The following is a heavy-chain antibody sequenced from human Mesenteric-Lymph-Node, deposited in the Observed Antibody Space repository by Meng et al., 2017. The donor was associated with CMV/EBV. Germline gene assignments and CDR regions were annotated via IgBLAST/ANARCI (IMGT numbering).Heavy chain of an antibody. J-gene: IGHJ2*01. CDR1: GLTFSSHW. V-gene: IGHV3-74*01. CDR3: ARVNVIRGGNSWWYFDL. D-gene: IGHD4-23*01. Sequence: GGSLRLSCAADGLTFSSHWMHWVRQSPGKGLVWVSGVGRDGSSTIYADSVRGRFTISRDNAKNTLCLQMNSLRAGDTAVYYCARVNVIRGGNSWWYFDLWGRGTLVTVSS. CDR2: VGRDGSST.